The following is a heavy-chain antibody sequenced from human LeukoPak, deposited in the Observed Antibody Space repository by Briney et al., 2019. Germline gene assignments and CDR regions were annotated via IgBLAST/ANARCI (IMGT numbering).Heavy chain of an antibody. D-gene: IGHD3-3*01. J-gene: IGHJ4*02. CDR2: ISGSGGST. V-gene: IGHV3-23*01. Sequence: GGSLRLSCAASGFTFSSYAVSWVRQAPGKGLEWVSAISGSGGSTYYADSVKGRFTISRDNSKNTLYLQMNSLRAEDTAVYYCAAKRTYYDFWSGLDWGQGTLVTVSS. CDR3: AAKRTYYDFWSGLD. CDR1: GFTFSSYA.